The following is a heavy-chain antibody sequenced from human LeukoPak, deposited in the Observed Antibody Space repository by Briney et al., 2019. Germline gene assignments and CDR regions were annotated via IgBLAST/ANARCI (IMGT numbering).Heavy chain of an antibody. CDR3: ARIIKPPTAGYYDAFDI. J-gene: IGHJ3*02. CDR2: IDWDDDK. CDR1: GFSLSTSGMC. D-gene: IGHD3-22*01. Sequence: SGPALVKPTQTLTLTCTFSGFSLSTSGMCVSWIRQPPGKALEWLARIDWDDDKYYSTSLKTRLTISKDTSKNQVVLTMTNMDPVDTATYYCARIIKPPTAGYYDAFDIWGQGTMVTVSS. V-gene: IGHV2-70*11.